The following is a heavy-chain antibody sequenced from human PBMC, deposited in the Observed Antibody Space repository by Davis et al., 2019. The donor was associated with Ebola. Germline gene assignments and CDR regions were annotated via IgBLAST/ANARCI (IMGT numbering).Heavy chain of an antibody. J-gene: IGHJ5*02. D-gene: IGHD6-13*01. CDR1: GGTFSSYA. CDR3: ARDRAAAGPGTFDP. V-gene: IGHV1-69*06. CDR2: IIPIFGTP. Sequence: SVKVSCKASGGTFSSYAISWVRQAPGQGLEWMGGIIPIFGTPNYAQKFQGRVTITADKSTSTAYMELSSLRSEDTAVYYCARDRAAAGPGTFDPWGQGTLVTVSS.